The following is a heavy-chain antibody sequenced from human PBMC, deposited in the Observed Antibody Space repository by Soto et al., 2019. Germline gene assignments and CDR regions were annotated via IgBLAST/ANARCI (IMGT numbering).Heavy chain of an antibody. Sequence: QVQVVQSGAQVKEPGASVRVSCKVSGYTLTELSIHWVRQAPGKGLEWMGGFDPGDGEVLYAQKFQGRLIMTDDTSTTTAPRELSSLRYEITAVYYCAIRVAVARWGQGTLVSVAS. CDR1: GYTLTELS. CDR2: FDPGDGEV. V-gene: IGHV1-24*01. J-gene: IGHJ4*02. D-gene: IGHD6-19*01. CDR3: AIRVAVAR.